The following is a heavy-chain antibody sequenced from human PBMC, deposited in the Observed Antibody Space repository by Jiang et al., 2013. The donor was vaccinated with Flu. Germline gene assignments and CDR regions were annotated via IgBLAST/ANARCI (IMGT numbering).Heavy chain of an antibody. Sequence: QLLESGGGLVQPGRSLRLSCTASGFTFGDYAMSWFRQAPGKGLEWVGFIRSKAYGGTTEYAASVKGRFTISRDDSKSIAYLQMNSLRAEDTAVYYCATEGPYYYDSSGRSYFDYWGQGTLVTVSS. CDR2: IRSKAYGGTT. CDR1: GFTFGDYA. V-gene: IGHV3-49*03. D-gene: IGHD3-22*01. J-gene: IGHJ4*02. CDR3: ATEGPYYYDSSGRSYFDY.